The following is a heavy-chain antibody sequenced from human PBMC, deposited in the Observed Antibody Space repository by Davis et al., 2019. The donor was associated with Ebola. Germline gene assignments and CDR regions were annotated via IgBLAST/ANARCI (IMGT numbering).Heavy chain of an antibody. Sequence: GESLKISCAASGFTFSDYAMHWVRQAPGKGLEWVIVIWYDGSNKYSADSVKGRFTISRDNSKNTVHLQMNSLRAEDTAIYYCARGQRLSENWGQGTPVTVSS. J-gene: IGHJ4*02. V-gene: IGHV3-33*01. CDR1: GFTFSDYA. D-gene: IGHD3-3*01. CDR2: IWYDGSNK. CDR3: ARGQRLSEN.